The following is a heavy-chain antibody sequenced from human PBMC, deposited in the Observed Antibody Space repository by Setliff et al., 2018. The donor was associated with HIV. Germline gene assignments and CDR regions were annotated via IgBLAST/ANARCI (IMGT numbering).Heavy chain of an antibody. Sequence: PLETLSLSCAASGLIFSSYEMNWVRQAPGKGLEWISFIGGHGSIIHYADSVKGRFTISRDNSKNTLYVQMNSLRAEDTAVYYCAKDGDYSNWDYDAFDIWGQGTMVTVSS. V-gene: IGHV3-NL1*01. CDR3: AKDGDYSNWDYDAFDI. J-gene: IGHJ3*02. D-gene: IGHD1-7*01. CDR2: IGGHGSII. CDR1: GLIFSSYE.